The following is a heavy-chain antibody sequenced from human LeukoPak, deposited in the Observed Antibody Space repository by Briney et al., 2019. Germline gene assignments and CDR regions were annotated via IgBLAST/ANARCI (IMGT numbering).Heavy chain of an antibody. Sequence: SETLSLTCTVSGGSINSYYWSWIRQPPGKGLDWIGYINYSGSTNYNPSLKSRVTISVDTSKNQFSLKLSSVTAADTAVYYCARHRGSSSDDWFDPWGQGTLVTVSS. CDR1: GGSINSYY. V-gene: IGHV4-59*08. CDR2: INYSGST. J-gene: IGHJ5*02. CDR3: ARHRGSSSDDWFDP. D-gene: IGHD6-6*01.